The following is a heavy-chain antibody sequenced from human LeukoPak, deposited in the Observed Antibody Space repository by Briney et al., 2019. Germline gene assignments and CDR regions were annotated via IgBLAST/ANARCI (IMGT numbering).Heavy chain of an antibody. J-gene: IGHJ4*02. CDR3: AKASWEGVTTTYFDY. CDR1: RFTFSNYA. V-gene: IGHV3-23*01. Sequence: PGGSLRLSCAASRFTFSNYAMSWVRQAPGKGLEWVSTISGSGGSTYYADSVKGRFTISRDNSKNTLYLQMNSLRGDDTAIYYCAKASWEGVTTTYFDYWGQGTLVPVSS. CDR2: ISGSGGST. D-gene: IGHD1-26*01.